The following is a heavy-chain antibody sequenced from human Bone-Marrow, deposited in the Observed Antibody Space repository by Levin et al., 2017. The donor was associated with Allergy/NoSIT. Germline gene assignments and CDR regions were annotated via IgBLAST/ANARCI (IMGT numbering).Heavy chain of an antibody. CDR2: ISGSGGST. J-gene: IGHJ5*02. Sequence: GESLKISCAASGFTFSSYAMSWVRQAPGKGLEWVSAISGSGGSTYYADSVKGRFTISRDNSKNTLYLQMNSLRAEDTAVYYCAKPVSYQLLKSNWFDPWGQGTLVTVSS. CDR3: AKPVSYQLLKSNWFDP. D-gene: IGHD2-2*01. V-gene: IGHV3-23*01. CDR1: GFTFSSYA.